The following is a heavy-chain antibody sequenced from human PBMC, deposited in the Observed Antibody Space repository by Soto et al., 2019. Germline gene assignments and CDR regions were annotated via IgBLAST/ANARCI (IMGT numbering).Heavy chain of an antibody. CDR1: GFTVSSNY. J-gene: IGHJ3*02. V-gene: IGHV3-53*01. CDR3: ARLGRRTVTTFPDAFDI. Sequence: GGSLRLSCAASGFTVSSNYMSWVRQAPGKGLEWVSVIYSGGSTYYADSVKGRFTISRDNSKNTLYLQMNSLRAEDTAVYYCARLGRRTVTTFPDAFDIWGQGTMVTVS. CDR2: IYSGGST. D-gene: IGHD4-17*01.